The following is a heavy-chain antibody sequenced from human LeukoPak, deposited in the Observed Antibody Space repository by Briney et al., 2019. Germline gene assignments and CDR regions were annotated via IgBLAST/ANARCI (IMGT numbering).Heavy chain of an antibody. V-gene: IGHV3-48*04. D-gene: IGHD5-18*01. Sequence: GGSLRLSCAASGLTFSRSSMNWVRQAPGKGLEWVSYISSSGSTIYYADSVKGRFTISRDNAKNSLYLQMNSLRAEDTAVYYCASLTRGYSYGYYYWGQGTLVTVSS. CDR2: ISSSGSTI. J-gene: IGHJ4*02. CDR1: GLTFSRSS. CDR3: ASLTRGYSYGYYY.